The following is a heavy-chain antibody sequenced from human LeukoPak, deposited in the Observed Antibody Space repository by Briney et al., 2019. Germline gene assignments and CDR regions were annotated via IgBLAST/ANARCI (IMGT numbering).Heavy chain of an antibody. CDR3: ASSGSRWLIDKTYSPY. J-gene: IGHJ4*02. V-gene: IGHV4-34*01. CDR2: ISHNENT. Sequence: KPGGSLRLSCAASGFTFSSFAINWIRQPPGKGLEWIGEISHNENTNYSPSLKSRLTISIDTSKNQFSLKLSSVTAADTAVYYCASSGSRWLIDKTYSPYWGQGTLVTVSS. D-gene: IGHD3-22*01. CDR1: GFTFSSFA.